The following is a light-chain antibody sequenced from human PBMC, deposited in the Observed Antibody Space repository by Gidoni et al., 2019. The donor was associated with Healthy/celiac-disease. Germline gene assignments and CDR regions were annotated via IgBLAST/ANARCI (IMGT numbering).Light chain of an antibody. Sequence: DIQMTQSPSSLSASVGDRVTITCRASQGISNYLAWYQQKPGKVPKLLIYAASTLQSGVTSRFSGSGSGTDFTLTISSLQPEDVATYYCQKYNSALGTFDQGTKVEIK. CDR1: QGISNY. J-gene: IGKJ1*01. V-gene: IGKV1-27*01. CDR2: AAS. CDR3: QKYNSALGT.